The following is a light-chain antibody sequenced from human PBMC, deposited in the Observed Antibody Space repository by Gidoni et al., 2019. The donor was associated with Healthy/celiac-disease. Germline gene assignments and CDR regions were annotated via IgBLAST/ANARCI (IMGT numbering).Light chain of an antibody. J-gene: IGKJ4*02. CDR3: QQRSNWPPLT. CDR1: QSVSSY. V-gene: IGKV3-11*01. Sequence: EIVLTQSPATLSLSPGERATLSCRASQSVSSYLAWYQQKPGQAPSLLIYDASNRATGIPARFSGSGYGTDFTITSSRLEPEDFAVYYCQQRSNWPPLTFGGGTKVEIK. CDR2: DAS.